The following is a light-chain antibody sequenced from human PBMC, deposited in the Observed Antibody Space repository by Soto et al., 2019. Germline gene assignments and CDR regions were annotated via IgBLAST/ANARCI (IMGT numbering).Light chain of an antibody. CDR2: GAS. V-gene: IGKV3-20*01. CDR3: HQYDGAPHT. CDR1: QSVRNNY. Sequence: ENVLTQSPGTLSSSPGERATLSCRASQSVRNNYLAWYQKKPGQAPRLLIFGASIRATGIPDRFSGSGSGTDFTLTISRLEPEDFGVFYCHQYDGAPHTFGQGTKLEIK. J-gene: IGKJ2*01.